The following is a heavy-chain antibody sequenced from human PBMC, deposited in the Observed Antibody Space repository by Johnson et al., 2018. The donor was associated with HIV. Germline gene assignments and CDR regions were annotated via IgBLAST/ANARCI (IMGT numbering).Heavy chain of an antibody. D-gene: IGHD6-13*01. V-gene: IGHV3-23*04. CDR1: GFSFIDYA. Sequence: VQLVESGGGLVQPGGSLRLSCVASGFSFIDYAMIWVRQAPGKGLEWVSFISGGEDDTYYADSVQGRFTISIDSSKNTLYLQMNSLRAEYTAVYYCARDTDSSSWYTGPDAFDIWGQGTMVTVSS. CDR3: ARDTDSSSWYTGPDAFDI. J-gene: IGHJ3*02. CDR2: ISGGEDDT.